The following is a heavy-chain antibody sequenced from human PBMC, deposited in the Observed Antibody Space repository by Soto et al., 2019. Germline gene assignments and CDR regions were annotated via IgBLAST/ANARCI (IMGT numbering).Heavy chain of an antibody. CDR1: GYHFPNYW. CDR3: AAGYSTGLDGFDV. CDR2: IFPGDSET. Sequence: PGESLKISCHGSGYHFPNYWIGWVRQMPGKGLECMGMIFPGDSETKYSLSLQGQVSISADKSISTAYLQWSTLKASDTAMYYCAAGYSTGLDGFDVGGQVTMFSV. D-gene: IGHD6-19*01. J-gene: IGHJ3*01. V-gene: IGHV5-51*01.